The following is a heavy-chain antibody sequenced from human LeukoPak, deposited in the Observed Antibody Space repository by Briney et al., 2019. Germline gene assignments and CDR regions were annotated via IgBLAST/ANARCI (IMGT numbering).Heavy chain of an antibody. J-gene: IGHJ3*02. D-gene: IGHD4-17*01. CDR3: ARARATVTRISSFDI. CDR1: GGSISSYY. V-gene: IGHV3-30*03. Sequence: LSLTCTVSGGSISSYYWSWVRQAPGKGLEWVAVISFDGTHDFYADSVKGRFTISRDNSKNTLYLQMNSLRADDTAVYYCARARATVTRISSFDIWGQGTMVTVSS. CDR2: ISFDGTHD.